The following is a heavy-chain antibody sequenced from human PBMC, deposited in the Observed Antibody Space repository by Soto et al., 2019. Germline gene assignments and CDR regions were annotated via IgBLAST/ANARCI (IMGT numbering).Heavy chain of an antibody. V-gene: IGHV4-31*03. D-gene: IGHD6-6*01. CDR3: ARGNSTSSHWAWGY. J-gene: IGHJ4*02. CDR1: GVSISSGGYY. Sequence: QVRLQEAGPGLVKPSQTLSLTCTVSGVSISSGGYYWTWIRQHPGKGLEWIGYIYYSGSTGYNPSLKSRVNLSVETSKNQFSLSLSSVTAADTAVYYCARGNSTSSHWAWGYWGKGTLVTVSS. CDR2: IYYSGST.